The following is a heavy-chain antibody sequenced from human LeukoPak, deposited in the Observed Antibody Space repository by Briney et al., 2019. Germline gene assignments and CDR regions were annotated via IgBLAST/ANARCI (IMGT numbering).Heavy chain of an antibody. CDR1: GFTFSTYI. CDR2: MSYTGNDI. V-gene: IGHV3-30*04. Sequence: KSLRLSCAASGFTFSTYIMHWVRQSPGKGLEWVAVMSYTGNDISYADSVKGRFTISRDNSKNTLYLQMNSLQTDDTAVYYCATDLRYGNNFFFQHWGQGILVTVSS. CDR3: ATDLRYGNNFFFQH. J-gene: IGHJ4*02. D-gene: IGHD5-18*01.